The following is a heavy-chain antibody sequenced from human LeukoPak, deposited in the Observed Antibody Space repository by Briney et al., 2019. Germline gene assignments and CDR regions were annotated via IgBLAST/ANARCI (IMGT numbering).Heavy chain of an antibody. CDR2: INAGNGNT. CDR1: GYTFTSYA. V-gene: IGHV1-3*01. J-gene: IGHJ4*02. CDR3: ASQRHITMVRGGLDY. D-gene: IGHD3-10*01. Sequence: ASVKVSCKASGYTFTSYAMHWVRQAPGQRLEWMGWINAGNGNTKYSQKFQGRVTITRDTSASTAYKELSSLRSEDTAVYYCASQRHITMVRGGLDYWGQGTLVTVSS.